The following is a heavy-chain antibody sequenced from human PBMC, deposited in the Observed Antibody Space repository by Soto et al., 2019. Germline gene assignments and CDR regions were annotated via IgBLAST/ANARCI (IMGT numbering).Heavy chain of an antibody. CDR3: AKDRYGDSLGGHFDY. CDR2: ISDDGSNK. Sequence: QVQLVESGGGVVQPGRSLRLSCAASGITFRNYAMHWVRQAPSQGLEWVAVISDDGSNKYYADTVKGRFTISRDNFKNTLYLQMNSLRAEDTAVHSCAKDRYGDSLGGHFDYWGQGTLVTASS. V-gene: IGHV3-30*18. D-gene: IGHD4-17*01. J-gene: IGHJ4*02. CDR1: GITFRNYA.